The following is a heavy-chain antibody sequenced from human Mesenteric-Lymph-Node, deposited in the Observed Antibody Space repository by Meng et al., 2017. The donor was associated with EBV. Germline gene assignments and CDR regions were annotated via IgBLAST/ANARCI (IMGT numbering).Heavy chain of an antibody. CDR1: GGVFSNHY. D-gene: IGHD3-10*01. V-gene: IGHV4-34*01. CDR2: INHSGGT. J-gene: IGHJ4*02. CDR3: ARSSYGSGSYSPFDF. Sequence: QGQLRRWGAGLLKPSQTRSLPCPVSGGVFSNHYCTWIRQPPGKGLEWIAEINHSGGTNYNLSLKNRVTISIDLSKNHFSLKVSSVTAADTAVYYCARSSYGSGSYSPFDFWGEGNLVTVSS.